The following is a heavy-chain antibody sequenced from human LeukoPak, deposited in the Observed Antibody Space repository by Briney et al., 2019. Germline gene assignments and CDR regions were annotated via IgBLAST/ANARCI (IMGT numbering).Heavy chain of an antibody. CDR1: GFSFSTYG. D-gene: IGHD5-24*01. CDR2: LSTSSDTI. V-gene: IGHV3-48*04. CDR3: ARMGGYNFDF. Sequence: PGGSLRLSCAASGFSFSTYGMNWVRQAPGKGLEWLSYLSTSSDTIYYADSVKGRFTISRDNAKNSLFLQMNSLRAEDTAVYYCARMGGYNFDFWGQGTLVTVSS. J-gene: IGHJ4*02.